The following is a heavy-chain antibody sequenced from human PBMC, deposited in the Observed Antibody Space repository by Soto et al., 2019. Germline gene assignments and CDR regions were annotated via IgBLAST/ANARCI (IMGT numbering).Heavy chain of an antibody. CDR1: GGTFSSYA. CDR3: ARDPGGGHFDY. Sequence: QVQLVQSGAEVKKPGSSVKVSCKASGGTFSSYAISWVRQAPGQGLEWMGGIIPISGTANYAQKCQGRVTITADGSTGTAYMELSSLSSEDTAVYYWARDPGGGHFDYWGQGTLVTVSS. V-gene: IGHV1-69*01. J-gene: IGHJ4*02. D-gene: IGHD2-8*02. CDR2: IIPISGTA.